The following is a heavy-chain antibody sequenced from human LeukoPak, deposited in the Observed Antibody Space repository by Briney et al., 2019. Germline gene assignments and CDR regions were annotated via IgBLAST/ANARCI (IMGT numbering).Heavy chain of an antibody. CDR3: GRETDFGVVTN. J-gene: IGHJ4*02. D-gene: IGHD3-3*01. Sequence: SQTLSLTCAISGDSVSSNGAAWDWIRQSPSRGLEWLGRTYYRSQQWYSDYAPSVKGRITINADTSQNQFSLHLNSVTPEYTAVYYCGRETDFGVVTNWGRGTLVTVSS. CDR1: GDSVSSNGAA. CDR2: TYYRSQQWYS. V-gene: IGHV6-1*01.